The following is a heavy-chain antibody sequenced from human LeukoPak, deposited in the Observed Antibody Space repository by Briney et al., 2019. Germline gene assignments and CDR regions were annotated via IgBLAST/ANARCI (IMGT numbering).Heavy chain of an antibody. V-gene: IGHV4-4*07. CDR1: GGSISSYY. CDR3: ARDRGSDFDYKDTFDI. Sequence: RPSETLSLTCTVSGGSISSYYWSWIRQPAGKGLEWIGRIYTSGSTNYNPSLKSRVTMSVDTSKNQFSLKLSSVTAADTAVYYCARDRGSDFDYKDTFDIWGQGTMVTVSS. CDR2: IYTSGST. J-gene: IGHJ3*02. D-gene: IGHD3-9*01.